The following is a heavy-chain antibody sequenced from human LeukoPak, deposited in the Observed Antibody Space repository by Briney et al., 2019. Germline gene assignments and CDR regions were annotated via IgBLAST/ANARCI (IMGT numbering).Heavy chain of an antibody. CDR2: FSATDGSA. J-gene: IGHJ3*01. Sequence: GGSLRLSCAASGFIVSSYGMTWVRLAPGKGLEWVSAFSATDGSAQYAESVKGRFTISRDNSKNSLYLQMNSLRDEDTAVYYCAKARIAAAGTGAFDVWGQGTMVTVSS. D-gene: IGHD6-13*01. CDR1: GFIVSSYG. V-gene: IGHV3-23*01. CDR3: AKARIAAAGTGAFDV.